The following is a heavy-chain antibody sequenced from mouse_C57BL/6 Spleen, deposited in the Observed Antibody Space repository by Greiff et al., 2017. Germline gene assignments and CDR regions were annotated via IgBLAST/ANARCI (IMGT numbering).Heavy chain of an antibody. J-gene: IGHJ3*01. Sequence: EVKLQESGAELVRPGASVKLSCTASGFNIKDDYMHWVKQRPEQGLEWIGWIDPENGDTEYASKFQGKATITADTSSNTAYLQLSSLTSEDTAVYYCTYRGLGRAYWGQGTLVTVSA. CDR1: GFNIKDDY. D-gene: IGHD4-1*01. CDR2: IDPENGDT. CDR3: TYRGLGRAY. V-gene: IGHV14-4*01.